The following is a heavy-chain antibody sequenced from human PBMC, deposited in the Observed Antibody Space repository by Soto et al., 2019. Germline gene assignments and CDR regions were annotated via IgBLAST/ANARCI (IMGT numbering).Heavy chain of an antibody. CDR1: GGSFSGYY. D-gene: IGHD5-12*01. CDR2: INHSGST. CDR3: ARGFPKRDGYNYRRRYYFDY. J-gene: IGHJ4*02. Sequence: SETLSLTCAVYGGSFSGYYWSWIRQPPGKGLEWIGEINHSGSTNYNPSLKSRVTISVDTSKNQFSLKLSSVTAADTAVYYCARGFPKRDGYNYRRRYYFDYWGQGTLVTVSS. V-gene: IGHV4-34*01.